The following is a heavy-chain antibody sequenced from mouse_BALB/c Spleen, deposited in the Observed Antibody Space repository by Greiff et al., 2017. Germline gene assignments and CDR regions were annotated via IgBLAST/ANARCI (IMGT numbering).Heavy chain of an antibody. V-gene: IGHV5-6-5*01. J-gene: IGHJ1*01. CDR1: GFTFSSYA. CDR2: ISSGGST. D-gene: IGHD2-4*01. Sequence: EVQRVESGGGLVKPGGSLKLSCAASGFTFSSYAMSWVRQTPEKRLEWVASISSGGSTYYPDSVKGRFTISRDNAKNTLYLQMSSLKSEDTAMYYCARHDYDWYFDVWGAGTTVTVSS. CDR3: ARHDYDWYFDV.